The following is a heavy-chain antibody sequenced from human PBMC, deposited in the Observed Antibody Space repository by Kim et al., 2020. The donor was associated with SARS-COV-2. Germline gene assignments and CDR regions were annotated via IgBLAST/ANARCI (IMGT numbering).Heavy chain of an antibody. D-gene: IGHD6-19*01. J-gene: IGHJ6*02. CDR3: AKGGSVYLLLSRTYYYYGMDF. V-gene: IGHV3-23*01. Sequence: GGSLRLSCAPSGFTFSSHAMSWVRQAPGKGLEWVSGISSSGDTTYYADSVRGRFTISRDNSKNTLYLQMNSLRAEDTAVYYCAKGGSVYLLLSRTYYYYGMDFCGQGTTVTVSS. CDR2: ISSSGDTT. CDR1: GFTFSSHA.